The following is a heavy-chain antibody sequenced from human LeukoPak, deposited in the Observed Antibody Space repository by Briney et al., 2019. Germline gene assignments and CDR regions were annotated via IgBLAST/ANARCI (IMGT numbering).Heavy chain of an antibody. CDR3: ARLPIVVVPSTSFDV. D-gene: IGHD2-2*01. CDR2: INYSGTT. CDR1: GGSLSSSTYY. J-gene: IGHJ3*01. V-gene: IGHV4-39*01. Sequence: SETLSLTCAVSGGSLSSSTYYWGWIRQPPGKGLEWIGSINYSGTTYYNPSLKSRVTIPVDTSKNQFSLKLSSVTAADTAVYYCARLPIVVVPSTSFDVWGQGTMVTVSS.